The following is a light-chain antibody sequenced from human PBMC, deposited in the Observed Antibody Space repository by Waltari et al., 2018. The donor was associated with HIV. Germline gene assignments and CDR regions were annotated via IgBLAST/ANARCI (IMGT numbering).Light chain of an antibody. CDR1: SSDIGSNP. CDR3: AAWDVSLSVWV. Sequence: QSVLTQPPSASGTPGQRVTISCSGGSSDIGSNPVNWYHQLPGAAPRLLIYDTNKRPSGVPDRFSGSKSGTSASLAVSWLQSEDEADYYCAAWDVSLSVWVFGGGTKLTVL. V-gene: IGLV1-44*01. J-gene: IGLJ3*02. CDR2: DTN.